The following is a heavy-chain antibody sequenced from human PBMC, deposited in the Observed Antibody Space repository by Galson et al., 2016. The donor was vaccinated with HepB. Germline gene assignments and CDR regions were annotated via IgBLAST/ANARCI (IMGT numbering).Heavy chain of an antibody. CDR3: ARGDIVSTPGRFFDY. Sequence: SLRLSCAASGFTFSDYAMHWVRQAPGKGLEWVSLTWPDGSQKYYADSVKGRFTISRDNSKNTVSPEMNSLRAEDTAIYYCARGDIVSTPGRFFDYWGQGTLVTVSS. J-gene: IGHJ4*02. D-gene: IGHD5/OR15-5a*01. CDR1: GFTFSDYA. V-gene: IGHV3-33*01. CDR2: TWPDGSQK.